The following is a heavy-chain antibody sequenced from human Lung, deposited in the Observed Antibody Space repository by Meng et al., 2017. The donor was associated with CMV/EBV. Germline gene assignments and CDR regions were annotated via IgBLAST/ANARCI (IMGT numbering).Heavy chain of an antibody. D-gene: IGHD3-22*01. Sequence: GGSLRLXXTASGFTFGDYAMSWVRQAPGKGLEWVGFIRSKAYGGTTEYAASVKGRFTISRDDSKSIAYLQMNSLKTEDTAVYYCTREPYYYDSSGYYYGFDPWGQGTLVTVSS. J-gene: IGHJ5*02. CDR3: TREPYYYDSSGYYYGFDP. CDR2: IRSKAYGGTT. V-gene: IGHV3-49*04. CDR1: GFTFGDYA.